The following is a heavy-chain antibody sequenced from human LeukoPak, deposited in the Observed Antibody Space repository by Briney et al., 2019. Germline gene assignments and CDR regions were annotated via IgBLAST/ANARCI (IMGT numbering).Heavy chain of an antibody. Sequence: ASVKVSCKASGGTFSNNAISWVSQAPGQGLEWMGGIIPRFTPNYAQHFQGRVTITTDEATTTAYLELSNLRPDDTAVYYCAGLGYSGYGPRSRFDNWGQGTLITVAT. J-gene: IGHJ4*02. CDR2: IIPRFTP. CDR3: AGLGYSGYGPRSRFDN. V-gene: IGHV1-69*05. D-gene: IGHD5-12*01. CDR1: GGTFSNNA.